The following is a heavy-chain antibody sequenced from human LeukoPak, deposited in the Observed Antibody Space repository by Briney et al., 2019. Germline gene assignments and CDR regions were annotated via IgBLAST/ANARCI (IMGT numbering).Heavy chain of an antibody. CDR3: ARFDYDSSGIDY. CDR2: IYSGGST. V-gene: IGHV3-53*01. J-gene: IGHJ4*02. CDR1: GFTVSSNY. D-gene: IGHD3-22*01. Sequence: GGSLRLSCAASGFTVSSNYMSWVRQAPGKGLEWVSVIYSGGSTYYADSVKGRLTISRDNSKNTLYLQMNSLRAEDTAVYYCARFDYDSSGIDYWGQGTLVTVSS.